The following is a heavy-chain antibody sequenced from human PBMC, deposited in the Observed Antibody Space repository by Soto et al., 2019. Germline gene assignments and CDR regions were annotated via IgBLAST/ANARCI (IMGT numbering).Heavy chain of an antibody. V-gene: IGHV3-23*01. CDR2: ISGTGSST. J-gene: IGHJ4*02. D-gene: IGHD6-19*01. CDR3: AKAGGIAVPGTHLDY. CDR1: GFTFSSYA. Sequence: EVQLLESGGGSVQPGGSLRLSCAASGFTFSSYAMSWVRQAPGKGLEWVSAISGTGSSTNYADSAEGRFTISRDNSKNTLYLQMSSLRAEDTAVYYCAKAGGIAVPGTHLDYWGQGTLVTVSS.